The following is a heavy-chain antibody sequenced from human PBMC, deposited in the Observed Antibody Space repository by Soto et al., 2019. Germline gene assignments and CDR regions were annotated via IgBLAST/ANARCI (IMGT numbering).Heavy chain of an antibody. CDR1: GYTFTGYY. V-gene: IGHV1-2*02. D-gene: IGHD2-2*01. Sequence: ASVKVSCKASGYTFTGYYMHWVRQAPGQGLEWMGWINPNSGGTNYAQKFQGRVTMTRDTSISTAYMELSRLRSDDTAVYYCARDLIVVVPAAQYYYYYGMDVWGQGTTVTVS. CDR3: ARDLIVVVPAAQYYYYYGMDV. CDR2: INPNSGGT. J-gene: IGHJ6*02.